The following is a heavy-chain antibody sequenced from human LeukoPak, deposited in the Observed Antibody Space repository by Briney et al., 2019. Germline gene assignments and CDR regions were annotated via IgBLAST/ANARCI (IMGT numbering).Heavy chain of an antibody. CDR2: INPSGGST. V-gene: IGHV1-46*01. CDR3: ATAWAVAGPDY. J-gene: IGHJ4*02. Sequence: ASVKVSCKASGYTFTSYYMHWVRQAPGQGLEWMGIINPSGGSTSYAQKFQGRVTMTRDTSTSTVYMELSSLRSEDTAVYYCATAWAVAGPDYWGQGTLVTISS. D-gene: IGHD6-19*01. CDR1: GYTFTSYY.